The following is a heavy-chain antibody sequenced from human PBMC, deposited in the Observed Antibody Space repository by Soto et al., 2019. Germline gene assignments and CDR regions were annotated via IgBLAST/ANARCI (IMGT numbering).Heavy chain of an antibody. CDR1: GGTFSSYA. V-gene: IGHV1-69*01. CDR2: IIPIFGTA. Sequence: QVQLVQSGAEVKKPGSSVKVSCKASGGTFSSYAISWVRQAPGQGLEWMGGIIPIFGTANYAQKFQGRVTITADESTSTAYMELSRLRSEDTAVYYCARAFCSGGSCYSPSEGISGYFDYWGQGTLVTVSS. CDR3: ARAFCSGGSCYSPSEGISGYFDY. J-gene: IGHJ4*02. D-gene: IGHD2-15*01.